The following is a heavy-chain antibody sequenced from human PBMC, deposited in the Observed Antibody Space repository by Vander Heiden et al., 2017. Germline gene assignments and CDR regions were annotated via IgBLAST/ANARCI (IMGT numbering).Heavy chain of an antibody. V-gene: IGHV3-33*01. CDR3: ARWAFDI. CDR2: IWYDGSNK. Sequence: QVQLVESGGGVVQPGRSLRLSCVASGFTFSSYGMHWVRQAPGKGLEWLAVIWYDGSNKYYADSVKGRFTISRDNSKNTLYLQMNSLRAEDTAVYYCARWAFDIWGQGTMVTVSS. J-gene: IGHJ3*02. CDR1: GFTFSSYG.